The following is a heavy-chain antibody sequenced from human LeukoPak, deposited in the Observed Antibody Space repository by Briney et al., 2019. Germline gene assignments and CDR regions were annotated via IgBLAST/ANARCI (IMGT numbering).Heavy chain of an antibody. CDR1: GFTFSSYA. J-gene: IGHJ4*02. CDR2: ISYDGSNK. D-gene: IGHD1-26*01. V-gene: IGHV3-30*04. Sequence: GGSLRLSCAASGFTFSSYAMHWVRQAPGKGLEWVAVISYDGSNKYYADSVKGRFTVSRDNSKNTLYLQMNSLRAEDMAVYYCARGSGSYYEDFDYWGQGTLVTVSS. CDR3: ARGSGSYYEDFDY.